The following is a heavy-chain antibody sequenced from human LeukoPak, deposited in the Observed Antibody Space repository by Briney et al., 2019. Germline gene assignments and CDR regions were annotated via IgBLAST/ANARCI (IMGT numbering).Heavy chain of an antibody. CDR2: INHSGST. CDR1: GGSFSGYY. Sequence: SETLSLTCAVYGGSFSGYYWSWIRQPPGKGLEWIGEINHSGSTNYNPSLKSRVTISVDTSKNQFSLELSSVTAADTAVYYCARQAYSSSWYLKAPFFDYWGQGTLVTVSS. V-gene: IGHV4-34*01. J-gene: IGHJ4*02. CDR3: ARQAYSSSWYLKAPFFDY. D-gene: IGHD6-13*01.